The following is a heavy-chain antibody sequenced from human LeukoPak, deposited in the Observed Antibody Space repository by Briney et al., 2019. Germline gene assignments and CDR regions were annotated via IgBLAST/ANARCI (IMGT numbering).Heavy chain of an antibody. V-gene: IGHV3-7*01. J-gene: IGHJ4*02. D-gene: IGHD6-19*01. CDR3: AREGIAVAEYYFDY. CDR1: GFTFSSYW. CDR2: IKQDGSEK. Sequence: PGRSLRLSCAASGFTFSSYWMSWVRQAPGKGPEWVANIKQDGSEKYYVDSVKGRFTISRDNAKNSLYLQMNSLRAEDTAVYYCAREGIAVAEYYFDYWGQGTLVTVSS.